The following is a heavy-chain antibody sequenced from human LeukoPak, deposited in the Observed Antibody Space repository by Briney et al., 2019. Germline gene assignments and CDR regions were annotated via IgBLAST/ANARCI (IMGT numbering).Heavy chain of an antibody. D-gene: IGHD3-10*01. CDR3: AKDIRSSYGSGSYYLTGFDY. CDR1: GFTFDDFA. J-gene: IGHJ4*02. CDR2: ISRYSGSI. Sequence: PGGPLPLPCASCGFTFDDFAEHWVREAAGETLEYFSGISRYSGSIGYADSVKGRFTISRDNAKNSLYLQMNSLRAEDTALYYCAKDIRSSYGSGSYYLTGFDYWGQGTLVTVSS. V-gene: IGHV3-9*01.